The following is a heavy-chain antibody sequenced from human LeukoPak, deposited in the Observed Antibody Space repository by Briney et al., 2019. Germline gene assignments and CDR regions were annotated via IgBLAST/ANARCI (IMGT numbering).Heavy chain of an antibody. Sequence: GRSLRLSCAASGFTFDDYAMHWVRQAPGKGLEWVSGISWNSGSIGYADSVKGRFTISRHNSKNTLYLQMNSLRAEDTAVYYCARNIAAAGSYWGQGTLVTVSS. D-gene: IGHD6-13*01. V-gene: IGHV3-9*01. CDR3: ARNIAAAGSY. CDR1: GFTFDDYA. J-gene: IGHJ4*02. CDR2: ISWNSGSI.